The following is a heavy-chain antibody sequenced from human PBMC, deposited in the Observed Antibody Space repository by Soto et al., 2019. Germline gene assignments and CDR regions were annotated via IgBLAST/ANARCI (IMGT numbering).Heavy chain of an antibody. J-gene: IGHJ4*02. Sequence: QVQLVESGGGVVQPGRSLRLSCAASGFTFGNFGIHWDRQAPGKGLEWVADISSDGSRKFYADSVKGRFTISRDNSKNTLYLQMSSLRTEDTAVYFCARGCSGGTNCFYFDFWGQGILVTVSS. V-gene: IGHV3-30*03. CDR1: GFTFGNFG. CDR2: ISSDGSRK. CDR3: ARGCSGGTNCFYFDF. D-gene: IGHD6-13*01.